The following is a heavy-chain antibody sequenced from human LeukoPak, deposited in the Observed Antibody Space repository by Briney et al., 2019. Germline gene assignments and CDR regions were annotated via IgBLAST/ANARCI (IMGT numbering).Heavy chain of an antibody. D-gene: IGHD5-12*01. V-gene: IGHV3-30*04. J-gene: IGHJ4*02. CDR3: ARDGYPNLPPLGY. Sequence: GRSLRLACAASGCTFSSYAMHWVRQAPGKGLEWVAVISYDGSNKYYADSVKGRFTISRDNSKNTLYLQMNSLRAEDTAVYYCARDGYPNLPPLGYWGQGTLVTVSS. CDR2: ISYDGSNK. CDR1: GCTFSSYA.